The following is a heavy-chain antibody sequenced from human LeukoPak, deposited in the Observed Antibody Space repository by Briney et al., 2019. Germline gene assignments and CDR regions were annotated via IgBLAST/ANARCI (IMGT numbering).Heavy chain of an antibody. J-gene: IGHJ4*02. V-gene: IGHV3-23*01. CDR1: GLTFSSYA. CDR3: AREDFWSGYRFDY. D-gene: IGHD3-3*01. Sequence: GGSLRLSCAVSGLTFSSYAMSWVRQAPGKGLEWVSDISGSALATYYVASVKGRFTISRDNSKNTLYLQMNSLRAEDTAVYYCAREDFWSGYRFDYWGQGTLVTVSS. CDR2: ISGSALAT.